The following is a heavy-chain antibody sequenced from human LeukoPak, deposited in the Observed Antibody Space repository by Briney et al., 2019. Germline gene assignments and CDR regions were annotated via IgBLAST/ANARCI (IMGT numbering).Heavy chain of an antibody. D-gene: IGHD1-26*01. CDR1: GFTSSIYS. V-gene: IGHV3-30*04. CDR2: MSYDGVDE. CDR3: ATEWAGATRRFEH. J-gene: IGHJ4*02. Sequence: PGGYLRLSCTTTGFTSSIYSMQWVRQAPGKGLEWVAVMSYDGVDEYYADSVKGRFTIFRDNSKDTLYLQLNALTADDTAVYYCATEWAGATRRFEHWGQGTLVTVSS.